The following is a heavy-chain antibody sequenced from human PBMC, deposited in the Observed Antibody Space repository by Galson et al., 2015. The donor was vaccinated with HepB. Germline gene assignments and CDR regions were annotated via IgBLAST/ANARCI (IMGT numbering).Heavy chain of an antibody. CDR2: ISSDGSIT. Sequence: SLRLSCAASGFTLSSSSMHWVRQAPGKGLVWVSRISSDGSITIYADFVKGRFTISRDNAKNTLYVQMNSLRAEDTAVYYCAGEGGSGALDIWGQGTMVTVSS. V-gene: IGHV3-74*01. CDR1: GFTLSSSS. J-gene: IGHJ3*02. D-gene: IGHD3-10*01. CDR3: AGEGGSGALDI.